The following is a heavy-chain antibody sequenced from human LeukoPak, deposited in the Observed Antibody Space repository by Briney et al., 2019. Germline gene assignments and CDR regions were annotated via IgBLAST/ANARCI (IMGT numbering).Heavy chain of an antibody. CDR2: INHSGST. Sequence: SETLSLTCAVYGGSFSGYYWSWIRQPPGKGLEWIGEINHSGSTNYNPSLRSRVTISVDTSKNQFPLKLSSVTAADTAVYYCAKGAGWYDHWGQGTLVTVSS. CDR3: AKGAGWYDH. J-gene: IGHJ5*02. CDR1: GGSFSGYY. V-gene: IGHV4-34*01. D-gene: IGHD6-19*01.